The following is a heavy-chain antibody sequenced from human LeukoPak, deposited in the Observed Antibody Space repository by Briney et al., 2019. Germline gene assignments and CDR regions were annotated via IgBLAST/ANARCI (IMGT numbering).Heavy chain of an antibody. V-gene: IGHV3-23*01. J-gene: IGHJ4*02. CDR3: AKRGVGIAAAIDY. Sequence: GGSLRLSCAASGFTFSSYAMTWVRQAPGKGLEWVSAISGSGGSTYYADSVKGRFTISGDNSKNTLYLQMNSLRAEDTAVYYCAKRGVGIAAAIDYWGQGTLVTVSS. CDR2: ISGSGGST. CDR1: GFTFSSYA. D-gene: IGHD6-13*01.